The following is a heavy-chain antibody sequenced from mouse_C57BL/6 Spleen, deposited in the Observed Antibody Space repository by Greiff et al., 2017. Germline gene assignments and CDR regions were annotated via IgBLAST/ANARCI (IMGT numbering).Heavy chain of an antibody. V-gene: IGHV1-80*01. CDR1: GYAFSSYW. D-gene: IGHD1-1*01. Sequence: VQLQESGAELVKPGASVKISCKASGYAFSSYWMNWVKQRPGKGLEWIGQIYPGDGDTNYNGKFKGKATLTADKSSSTAYMQLSSLTSEDSAVYFGAKRITTVEPWFAYWGQGTLVTVSA. J-gene: IGHJ3*01. CDR2: IYPGDGDT. CDR3: AKRITTVEPWFAY.